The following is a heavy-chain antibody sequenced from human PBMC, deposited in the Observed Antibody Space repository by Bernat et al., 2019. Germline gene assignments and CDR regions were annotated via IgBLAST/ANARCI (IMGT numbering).Heavy chain of an antibody. Sequence: QVQLQQSGPGLVKPSQILSLTCAISGDSVSSNSAAWNWIRQSPSRGLEWLGRTYYRSKWYDDYAFSVKGRIIINSDTSNNQFSLQLNSVTPEDTAVYYCARSPLTYENLTGYSMKGMYFDYWGQGTLVTVSS. CDR3: ARSPLTYENLTGYSMKGMYFDY. J-gene: IGHJ4*02. V-gene: IGHV6-1*01. D-gene: IGHD3-9*01. CDR1: GDSVSSNSAA. CDR2: TYYRSKWYD.